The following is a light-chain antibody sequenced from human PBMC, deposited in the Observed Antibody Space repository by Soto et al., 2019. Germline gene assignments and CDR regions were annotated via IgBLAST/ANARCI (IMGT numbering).Light chain of an antibody. J-gene: IGKJ1*01. CDR3: QQYNSYRT. CDR1: QSISSW. V-gene: IGKV1-5*01. Sequence: DIQMTQSPSTLSASVGDRVTITCRASQSISSWLAWYQQKPGKAPKLLIYDASSLESGVPSRFSGSGSGTEFPLTISSLQPDDFATYYCQQYNSYRTLGQGTKVDIK. CDR2: DAS.